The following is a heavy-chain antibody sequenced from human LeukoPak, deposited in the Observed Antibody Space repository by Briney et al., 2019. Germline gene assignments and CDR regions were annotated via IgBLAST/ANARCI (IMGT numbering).Heavy chain of an antibody. D-gene: IGHD2-15*01. CDR1: GFTFSSYW. J-gene: IGHJ3*02. Sequence: GRSLRLSCAASGFTFSSYWMSWVRQAPGKGLEWVANIKQDGSEKYYVDSVKGRFTISRDNAKNSLYLQMNSLRAEDTAVYYCARVSLAVVAASAFDIWGQGTMVTVSS. V-gene: IGHV3-7*01. CDR2: IKQDGSEK. CDR3: ARVSLAVVAASAFDI.